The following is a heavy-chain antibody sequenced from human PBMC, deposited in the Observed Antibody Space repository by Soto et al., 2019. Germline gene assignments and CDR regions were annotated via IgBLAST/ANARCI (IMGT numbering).Heavy chain of an antibody. J-gene: IGHJ4*02. CDR1: GGSFSGYY. Sequence: PSETLSLTCAVYGGSFSGYYWSWIRQPPGKGLEWIGEINHSGSTNYNPSLKSRVTISVDTSKNQFSLKLSSVTAADTAVYYCARGAGPKYYYDSSGYYYGHWGQGTLVTVSS. CDR3: ARGAGPKYYYDSSGYYYGH. D-gene: IGHD3-22*01. V-gene: IGHV4-34*01. CDR2: INHSGST.